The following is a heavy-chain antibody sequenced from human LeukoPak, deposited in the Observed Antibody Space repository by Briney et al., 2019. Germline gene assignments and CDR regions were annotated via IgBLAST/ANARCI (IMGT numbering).Heavy chain of an antibody. CDR3: ARGLRRHIAVAGFYYYGMDV. CDR1: GGSISSGSYY. J-gene: IGHJ6*02. CDR2: IYTSGST. Sequence: SQTLSLTCTVSGGSISSGSYYWSWIRQPAGKGLEWIGRIYTSGSTNYNPSLKSRVTISVDTSKNQFSLELSSVTAADTAVYYCARGLRRHIAVAGFYYYGMDVWGQGTTVTVSS. V-gene: IGHV4-61*02. D-gene: IGHD6-19*01.